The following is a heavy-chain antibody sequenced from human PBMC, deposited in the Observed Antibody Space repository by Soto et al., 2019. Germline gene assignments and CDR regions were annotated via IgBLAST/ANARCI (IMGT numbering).Heavy chain of an antibody. Sequence: SETRSLTCTVSGGSVSSCSYYWSCILQPPGKGLEWIGYIYYSGSTNYNPSLKSRVTISVDTSKNQFSLKLSSVTAADTAVYYCVGLRQKLDKLFAYWGQGTLVTVSS. J-gene: IGHJ4*02. V-gene: IGHV4-61*01. CDR2: IYYSGST. CDR1: GGSVSSCSYY. CDR3: VGLRQKLDKLFAY. D-gene: IGHD6-13*01.